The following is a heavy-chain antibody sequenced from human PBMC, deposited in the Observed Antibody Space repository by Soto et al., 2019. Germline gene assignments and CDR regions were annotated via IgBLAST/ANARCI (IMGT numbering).Heavy chain of an antibody. CDR1: GFTFSSYS. CDR3: TRDGL. V-gene: IGHV3-7*01. CDR2: IKKDGSER. J-gene: IGHJ4*02. Sequence: GGSLRLSCAGAGFTFSSYSMNWVRQAPGKGPEWVANIKKDGSERHYVDSVKGRFTISRDNAKNSLYLQMNSLTAEDTAVYYCTRDGLWGQGTLVTVSS.